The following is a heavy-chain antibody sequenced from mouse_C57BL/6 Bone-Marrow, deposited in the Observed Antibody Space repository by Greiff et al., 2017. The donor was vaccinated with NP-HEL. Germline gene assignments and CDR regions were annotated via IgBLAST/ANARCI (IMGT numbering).Heavy chain of an antibody. Sequence: EVKLVESGGGLVQPGGSLSLSCAASGFTFTDYYMSWVRQPPGKALEWLGFIRNKANGYTTEYSASVKGRFTISRDNSQSILYLQMNALRAEDSATYYCARLRQLRLQYYFDYWGQGTTLTVSS. CDR1: GFTFTDYY. CDR3: ARLRQLRLQYYFDY. V-gene: IGHV7-3*01. J-gene: IGHJ2*01. CDR2: IRNKANGYTT. D-gene: IGHD3-2*02.